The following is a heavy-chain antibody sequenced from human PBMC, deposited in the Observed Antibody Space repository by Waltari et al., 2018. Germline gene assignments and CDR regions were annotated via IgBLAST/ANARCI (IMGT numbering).Heavy chain of an antibody. V-gene: IGHV4-39*07. CDR1: GGSISSSSYY. D-gene: IGHD6-19*01. CDR3: ARVVAVAGSLRLYYFDY. Sequence: QVQLQESGPGLVKPSETLSLTCTVSGGSISSSSYYWGWIRQPPGKGLEWIGSIYYSGSTYYNPSLKSRVTISVDTSKNQFSLKLSSVTAADTAVYYCARVVAVAGSLRLYYFDYWGQGTLVTVSS. J-gene: IGHJ4*02. CDR2: IYYSGST.